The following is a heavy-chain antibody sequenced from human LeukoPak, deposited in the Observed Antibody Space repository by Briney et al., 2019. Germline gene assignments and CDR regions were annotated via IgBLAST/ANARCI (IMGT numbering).Heavy chain of an antibody. J-gene: IGHJ4*02. CDR3: TRITIHGNSDY. Sequence: PSETLSLTCTVSGGSISRSRDYWGWIRQPPGKGLEWIGSIYYSGSTYYNPSLKSRVTFSLDMSKNQFSLKLDSVTAADTAMYYCTRITIHGNSDYWGQGTLVTVSS. CDR1: GGSISRSRDY. D-gene: IGHD5-24*01. V-gene: IGHV4-39*07. CDR2: IYYSGST.